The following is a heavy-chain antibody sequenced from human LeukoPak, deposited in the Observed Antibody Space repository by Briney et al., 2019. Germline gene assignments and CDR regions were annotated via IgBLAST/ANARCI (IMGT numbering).Heavy chain of an antibody. Sequence: GASVKVSCKASGYTFTAYYIHWVRQAPEQVLEWMGWINPNTGGTNHAQKFQGRVTMTRDTSITTAYMELSRLRSDDTAVYYCARDYYGDRYFDYWGQGTLVTVSS. CDR1: GYTFTAYY. D-gene: IGHD4-17*01. CDR3: ARDYYGDRYFDY. J-gene: IGHJ4*02. V-gene: IGHV1-2*02. CDR2: INPNTGGT.